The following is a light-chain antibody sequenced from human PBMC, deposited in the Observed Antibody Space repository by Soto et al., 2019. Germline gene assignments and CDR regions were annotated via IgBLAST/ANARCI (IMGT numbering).Light chain of an antibody. J-gene: IGLJ1*01. Sequence: QSVLTQPPSASGTPGQRVAISCSGSSSNIGSNTVNWYQQLPGTAPKLLIYSNYQRPSGVPDRFSVSKSGTSASLAISGLQSEDEADYYCAAWDDSLNGFYVFGTGTKLTVL. CDR1: SSNIGSNT. CDR3: AAWDDSLNGFYV. CDR2: SNY. V-gene: IGLV1-44*01.